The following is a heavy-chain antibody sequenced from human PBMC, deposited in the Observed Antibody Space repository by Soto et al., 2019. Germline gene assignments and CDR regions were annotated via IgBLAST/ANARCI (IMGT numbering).Heavy chain of an antibody. J-gene: IGHJ6*02. CDR2: MNPTSGSA. V-gene: IGHV1-8*01. D-gene: IGHD3-3*01. CDR1: GYIFSTYE. CDR3: ARVISIFGVILYAMDV. Sequence: ASVKVSCKASGYIFSTYEINWVRQATGQGLEWMGWMNPTSGSAVYAQKFRGRVTMTRNTSISTAYMELSSLRSDDTAVYYCARVISIFGVILYAMDVWGQGTTVTVSS.